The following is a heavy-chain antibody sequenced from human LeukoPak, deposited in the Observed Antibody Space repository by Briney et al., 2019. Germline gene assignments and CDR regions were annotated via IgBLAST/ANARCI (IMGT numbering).Heavy chain of an antibody. Sequence: GGSLRLSCAASGFTFSSYGMRWVRQAPGKGLEWVAFIRYDGSNKYYADSVKGRFTISRDNSKNTLYLQMNSLRAEDTAVYYCAKDEHRITIFGVVTAFDYWGQGTLVTVSS. CDR1: GFTFSSYG. CDR3: AKDEHRITIFGVVTAFDY. D-gene: IGHD3-3*01. CDR2: IRYDGSNK. V-gene: IGHV3-30*02. J-gene: IGHJ4*02.